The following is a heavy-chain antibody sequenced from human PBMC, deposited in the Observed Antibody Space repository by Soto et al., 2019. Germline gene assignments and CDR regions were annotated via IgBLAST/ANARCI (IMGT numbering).Heavy chain of an antibody. D-gene: IGHD1-26*01. CDR2: IYYSGST. Sequence: SETLPLTCTVSGGSVSSGSYYWSWIRQPPGKGLEWIGYIYYSGSTNYNPSLKSRVTISVDTSKNQFSLKLSSVTAADTAVYYCARTRGGDYLYSGSSYYFDYWGQGTLVTVSS. CDR1: GGSVSSGSYY. CDR3: ARTRGGDYLYSGSSYYFDY. J-gene: IGHJ4*02. V-gene: IGHV4-61*01.